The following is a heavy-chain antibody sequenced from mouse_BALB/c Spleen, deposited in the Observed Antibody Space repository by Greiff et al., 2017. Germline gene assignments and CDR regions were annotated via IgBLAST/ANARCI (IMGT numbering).Heavy chain of an antibody. Sequence: EVKLMESGGGLVQPGGSMKLSCVASGFTFSSYWMSWVRQSPEKGLEWVAEIRLKSDNYATHYAESVKGKFTISRDDSKSRLYLQMNSLRAEDTGIYYCTGTGTYYYAMDYWGQGTSVTVSS. CDR3: TGTGTYYYAMDY. D-gene: IGHD4-1*01. CDR2: IRLKSDNYAT. V-gene: IGHV6-6*02. J-gene: IGHJ4*01. CDR1: GFTFSSYW.